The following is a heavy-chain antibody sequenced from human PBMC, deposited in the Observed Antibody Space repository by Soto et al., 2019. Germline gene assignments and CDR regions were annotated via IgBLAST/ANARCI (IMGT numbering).Heavy chain of an antibody. Sequence: QVQLVESGGGLVKPGGSLRLSCAASGFTFSDYYMSWIRHAPGKGLEWVSYISSSGSTIYYADSVKGRFTISRDNAKNSLYLHRNSLRAEDPAVYYCASSDDYGDPTLYWGQGTLVTVSS. V-gene: IGHV3-11*01. J-gene: IGHJ4*02. CDR1: GFTFSDYY. CDR2: ISSSGSTI. D-gene: IGHD4-17*01. CDR3: ASSDDYGDPTLY.